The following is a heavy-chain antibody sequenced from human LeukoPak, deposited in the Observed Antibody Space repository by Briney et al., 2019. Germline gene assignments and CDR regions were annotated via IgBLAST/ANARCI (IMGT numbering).Heavy chain of an antibody. CDR3: ARDTDPSNYDYVWGSPARVP. CDR1: GFTFSSYS. V-gene: IGHV3-21*01. J-gene: IGHJ5*02. CDR2: ISSSSSYI. Sequence: GGSLRLSCAASGFTFSSYSMNWVRQAPGKGLEWVSSISSSSSYIYYADSVKGRFTISRDNAKNSLYLQMNSLRAEDTAVYYCARDTDPSNYDYVWGSPARVPWGQGTLVTVSS. D-gene: IGHD3-16*01.